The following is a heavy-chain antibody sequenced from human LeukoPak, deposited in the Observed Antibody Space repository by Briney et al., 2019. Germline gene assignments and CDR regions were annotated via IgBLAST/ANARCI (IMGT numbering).Heavy chain of an antibody. D-gene: IGHD3-10*01. V-gene: IGHV4-34*01. CDR1: GGSFSGYY. Sequence: SETLSLTCAVYGGSFSGYYWSWIRQPPGKGLEWIGEINHSGSTNYNPSLKSRVTISVDTSKNQFSLKLSSVTAADTAVYYCARGITMVRGVIITGFDYWGQGTLVTVSS. J-gene: IGHJ4*02. CDR3: ARGITMVRGVIITGFDY. CDR2: INHSGST.